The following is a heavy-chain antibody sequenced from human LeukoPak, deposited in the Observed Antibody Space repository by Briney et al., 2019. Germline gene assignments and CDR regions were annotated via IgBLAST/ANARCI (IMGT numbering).Heavy chain of an antibody. Sequence: GASVKVSCKASGYTFTGYYMHWVRQAPGQGLEWMGWINPNSGGTNYAQKFQGRVTMTRDTSISTAYMELSSLRSEDTAVYYCARGLEHFLLTGYYRDDAFDIWGQGTMVTVSS. CDR3: ARGLEHFLLTGYYRDDAFDI. CDR2: INPNSGGT. V-gene: IGHV1-2*02. J-gene: IGHJ3*02. D-gene: IGHD3-9*01. CDR1: GYTFTGYY.